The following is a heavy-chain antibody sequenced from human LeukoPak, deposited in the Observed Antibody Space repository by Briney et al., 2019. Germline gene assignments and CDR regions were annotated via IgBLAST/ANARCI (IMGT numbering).Heavy chain of an antibody. Sequence: GGSLRLSCAASGFTFDDYGMSWVRQAPGKGLEWVSGINWNGGSTGYADSVKGRFTISRDNAKNSLYLQMNSLRAEDTAVYYCASMGATTSRFDIWGQGTMVTVSS. CDR2: INWNGGST. CDR1: GFTFDDYG. J-gene: IGHJ3*02. V-gene: IGHV3-20*04. CDR3: ASMGATTSRFDI. D-gene: IGHD1-26*01.